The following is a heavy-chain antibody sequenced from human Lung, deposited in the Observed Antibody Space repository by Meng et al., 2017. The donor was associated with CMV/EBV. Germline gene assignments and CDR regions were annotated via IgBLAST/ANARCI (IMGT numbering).Heavy chain of an antibody. J-gene: IGHJ4*02. D-gene: IGHD1-26*01. V-gene: IGHV4-31*03. Sequence: QVPLQESGPGLVTPSQTLSLTCTVSGGSISSGGYYWSWIRQHPGKGLGWIGYIYYSGSTYYNPSLKSRVTISVDTSKNQFSLKLSSVTAADTAVYYCARGKQDAWELLAYWGQGALVTVSS. CDR1: GGSISSGGYY. CDR2: IYYSGST. CDR3: ARGKQDAWELLAY.